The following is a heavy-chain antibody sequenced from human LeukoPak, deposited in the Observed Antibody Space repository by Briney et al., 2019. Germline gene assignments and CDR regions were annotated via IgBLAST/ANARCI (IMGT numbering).Heavy chain of an antibody. J-gene: IGHJ3*02. V-gene: IGHV3-48*04. D-gene: IGHD2-15*01. CDR1: GFTFNTYG. Sequence: PGGSLRLSCAASGFTFNTYGIHWVRQAPGKGLEWASYISSSGSTIYYADSVKGRFTISRDNAKNSLYLQMNSLRAEDTAVYYCARGGRSWKYFDIWGQGTMVTVSS. CDR2: ISSSGSTI. CDR3: ARGGRSWKYFDI.